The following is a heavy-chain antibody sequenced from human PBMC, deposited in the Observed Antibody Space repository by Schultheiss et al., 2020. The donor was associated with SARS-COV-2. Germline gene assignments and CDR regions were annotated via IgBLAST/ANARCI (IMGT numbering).Heavy chain of an antibody. CDR3: ARADANYYDSSGAIDY. CDR2: IYYSGST. CDR1: GGSISSYY. D-gene: IGHD3-22*01. Sequence: ETLSLTCTVSGGSISSYYWSWIRQPPGKGLEWIGYIYYSGSTNYNPSLKSRVTISVDTSKNQFSLKLSSVTAADTAVYYCARADANYYDSSGAIDYWGQGTLVTVSS. V-gene: IGHV4-59*12. J-gene: IGHJ4*02.